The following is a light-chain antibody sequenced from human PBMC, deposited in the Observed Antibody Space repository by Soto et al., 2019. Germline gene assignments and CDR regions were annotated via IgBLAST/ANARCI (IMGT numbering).Light chain of an antibody. J-gene: IGLJ2*01. CDR1: SSDIGGNNF. CDR2: DVI. Sequence: QSALTQPPSASGSPGQSVTISCTGTSSDIGGNNFVSWYQHHPGKAPKLMLYDVIKRPSGVPARFSGSKSGNTASLTVSGLQAEDEAYYYCSSYGGSNNFVVFGGGTKLTVL. CDR3: SSYGGSNNFVV. V-gene: IGLV2-8*01.